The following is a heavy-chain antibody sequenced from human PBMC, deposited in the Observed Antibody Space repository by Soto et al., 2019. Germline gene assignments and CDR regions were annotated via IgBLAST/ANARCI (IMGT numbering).Heavy chain of an antibody. J-gene: IGHJ5*02. CDR2: IAYDGGNK. CDR3: AKDNCISTSCYRLYNWFDP. CDR1: SG. D-gene: IGHD2-2*01. Sequence: SGMAGVCKTPGKGLEWVAVIAYDGGNKYYADSVKGRFTISRDNSKNTLYLQMNSLRAEDTAVYYCAKDNCISTSCYRLYNWFDPWGQGTLVTVPS. V-gene: IGHV3-30*18.